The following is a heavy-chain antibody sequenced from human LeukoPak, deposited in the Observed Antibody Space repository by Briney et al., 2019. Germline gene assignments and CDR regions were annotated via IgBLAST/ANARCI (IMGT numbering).Heavy chain of an antibody. D-gene: IGHD5-24*01. CDR3: AMHNAMDV. CDR1: GFILSNHW. V-gene: IGHV3-7*03. Sequence: GGSLRLSCAASGFILSNHWMTWVRQAPGKGPEWVANMNKDGSEEYYVDSVKGRFTIFKDTAKNSLYLQMNNLRVEDTALYYCAMHNAMDVWGQGTTVVVSS. J-gene: IGHJ6*02. CDR2: MNKDGSEE.